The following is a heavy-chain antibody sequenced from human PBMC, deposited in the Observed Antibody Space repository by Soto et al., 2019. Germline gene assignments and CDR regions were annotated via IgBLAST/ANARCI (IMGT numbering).Heavy chain of an antibody. Sequence: GGSLRLSCAASGFTFSSYAMSWVRQAPGKGLEWVSAISGSGGSTYYADSVKGRFTISRDNSKNTLYLQMNSLRAEDTAVYYCAKGSRYCSGGSCPMHIDPWGQGTLVTVSS. V-gene: IGHV3-23*01. CDR3: AKGSRYCSGGSCPMHIDP. CDR2: ISGSGGST. CDR1: GFTFSSYA. J-gene: IGHJ5*02. D-gene: IGHD2-15*01.